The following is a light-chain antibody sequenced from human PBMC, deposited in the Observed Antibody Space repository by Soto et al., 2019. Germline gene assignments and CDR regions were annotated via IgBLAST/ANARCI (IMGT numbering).Light chain of an antibody. CDR3: QQLFMYPPT. CDR1: QSVSSN. Sequence: IMMTQSPATLSVSPGEGATLSCRASQSVSSNLAWYQHKPGQAPRLLISGASTRATGIPARFSGSGSGTEFTLTISSLQPEDFATYYCQQLFMYPPTFGPGTKVDIK. V-gene: IGKV3-15*01. CDR2: GAS. J-gene: IGKJ3*01.